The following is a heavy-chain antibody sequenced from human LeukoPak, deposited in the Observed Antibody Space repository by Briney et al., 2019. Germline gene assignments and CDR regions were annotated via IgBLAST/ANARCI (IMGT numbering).Heavy chain of an antibody. D-gene: IGHD6-13*01. Sequence: ASVKVSCKASGYIFTSYGITWVRQAPGQRLEWMGRITTFNDRTVLAEKFRGRVTLNTDTTTAYLTLRKLRSDDTAVYYCARSGSSSWSSLLDYWGQGSLVIVSS. CDR3: ARSGSSSWSSLLDY. V-gene: IGHV1-18*04. J-gene: IGHJ4*02. CDR2: ITTFNDRT. CDR1: GYIFTSYG.